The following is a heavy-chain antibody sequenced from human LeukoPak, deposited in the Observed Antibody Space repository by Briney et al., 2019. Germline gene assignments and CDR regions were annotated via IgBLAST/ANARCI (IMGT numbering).Heavy chain of an antibody. J-gene: IGHJ4*02. V-gene: IGHV3-30-3*01. Sequence: GGSLRLSCAASGFTFSSYAMHWVRQAPGKGLEWVAVISYDGSNKYYADSVKGRFTISRDNSKNTLYLQMNSLRAEDTAVYYCARWGDDYGADYWGQGTLVTVSS. CDR3: ARWGDDYGADY. CDR1: GFTFSSYA. D-gene: IGHD4-17*01. CDR2: ISYDGSNK.